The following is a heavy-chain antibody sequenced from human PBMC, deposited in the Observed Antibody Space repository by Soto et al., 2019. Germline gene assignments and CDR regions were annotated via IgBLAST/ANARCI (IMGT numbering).Heavy chain of an antibody. J-gene: IGHJ4*02. CDR2: ISYDGSSK. V-gene: IGHV3-30*18. D-gene: IGHD6-13*01. CDR1: GFTFSNYV. Sequence: PGGSLRLSCAASGFTFSNYVMQWVRQAPGKGLEWVAVISYDGSSKFYADSEGRFTISRDNSKNTLYLRMNSLRAEDTAVYYCTNGRRQQPPLDWGQGTLVTVSS. CDR3: TNGRRQQPPLD.